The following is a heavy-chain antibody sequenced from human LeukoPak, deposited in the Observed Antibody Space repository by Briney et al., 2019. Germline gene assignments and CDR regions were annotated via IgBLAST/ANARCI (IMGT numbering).Heavy chain of an antibody. CDR3: ARHFRGSIDY. D-gene: IGHD3-10*01. Sequence: KASETLSLTYTVSGGSISSYYWSWIRQPPGKGLEWIGYMYYSGRTNYNPSLKSRVTISVDTSKNQFSLKVTSVAAADTAVYYCARHFRGSIDYWGQGTLVTVSS. CDR1: GGSISSYY. V-gene: IGHV4-59*08. J-gene: IGHJ4*02. CDR2: MYYSGRT.